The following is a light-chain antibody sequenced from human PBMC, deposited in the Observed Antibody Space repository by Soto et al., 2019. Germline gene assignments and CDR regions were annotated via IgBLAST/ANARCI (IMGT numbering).Light chain of an antibody. J-gene: IGKJ1*01. CDR2: DAS. CDR1: QSVSIS. Sequence: EIVLAQSPATLSLSPGERATLSCRASQSVSISLAWYQQKPGQAPTLLIYDASNRATTVPARFSGSRSGTDFTITVSSLQAEDFAAYYCQQYNNWPPWTFGQGTKVDI. CDR3: QQYNNWPPWT. V-gene: IGKV3-11*01.